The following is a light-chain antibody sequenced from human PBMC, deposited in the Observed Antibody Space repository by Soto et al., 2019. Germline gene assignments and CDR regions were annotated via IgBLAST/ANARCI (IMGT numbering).Light chain of an antibody. CDR2: DVS. Sequence: QSVLTPPAYVSGCPGQSITISCTGASSDVGGFDHVSWYQQHPGKVPRLLIYDVSSRPSGVSDRFSGSKSGNTASLTISGLQAEDEADYYCNSFTTTNTYVFGTGTKVTVL. V-gene: IGLV2-14*03. CDR1: SSDVGGFDH. J-gene: IGLJ1*01. CDR3: NSFTTTNTYV.